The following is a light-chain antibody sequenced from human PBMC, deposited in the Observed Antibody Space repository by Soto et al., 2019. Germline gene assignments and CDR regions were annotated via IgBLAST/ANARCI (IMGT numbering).Light chain of an antibody. J-gene: IGKJ1*01. Sequence: EIVMTQSPATLSVSPGERATLSCRASQSISSNLAWYQQKPGQAPRLLIYGASTRATGIPARFSGSGSGTAFNLTISSLQSEDFAVYYCQHYDNWSRTFGQGTKVEIK. V-gene: IGKV3-15*01. CDR1: QSISSN. CDR3: QHYDNWSRT. CDR2: GAS.